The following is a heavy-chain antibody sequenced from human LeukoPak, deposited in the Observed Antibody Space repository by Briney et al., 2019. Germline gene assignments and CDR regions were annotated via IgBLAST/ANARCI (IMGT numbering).Heavy chain of an antibody. D-gene: IGHD1-1*01. CDR3: ATVQPSSSTAFSYYYYYYMDV. V-gene: IGHV1-24*01. CDR1: GYTLTELS. CDR2: FDPEDDET. J-gene: IGHJ6*03. Sequence: GASVKVSCKVSGYTLTELSMHWVRQAPGKGLEWMGGFDPEDDETIYAQKFQGRVTMTEDTSTDTAYMELSSLRSEDTAVYFCATVQPSSSTAFSYYYYYYMDVWGKGTTVTVSS.